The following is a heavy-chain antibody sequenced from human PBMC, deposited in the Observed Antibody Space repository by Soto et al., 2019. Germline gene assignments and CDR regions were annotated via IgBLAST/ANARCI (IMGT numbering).Heavy chain of an antibody. CDR1: GFTFISSF. V-gene: IGHV3-7*03. D-gene: IGHD6-19*01. CDR3: ARYFRGSGRYFFDY. J-gene: IGHJ4*02. CDR2: INQDGGVT. Sequence: GGSLRLSCVASGFTFISSFMGWIRQAPGKGLEWVANINQDGGVTYYVDSVEGRFTISRDNTKDSLYLRMNSLRGEDTAMYYCARYFRGSGRYFFDYWGQGTLVTVSS.